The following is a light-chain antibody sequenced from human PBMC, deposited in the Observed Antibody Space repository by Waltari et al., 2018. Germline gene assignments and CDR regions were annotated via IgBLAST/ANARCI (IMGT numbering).Light chain of an antibody. CDR1: SNAVGGDGY. CDR2: EVS. V-gene: IGLV2-14*01. J-gene: IGLJ1*01. CDR3: SSHTSTVPHV. Sequence: QSALTQPASVSGSPGQSVSISCTGTSNAVGGDGYVSWYQQFPGKAPKLMIYEVSYRPSGVSSRFSGSKSGNTASLTISGLQAEDEAVYYCSSHTSTVPHVFGTGTKVTVV.